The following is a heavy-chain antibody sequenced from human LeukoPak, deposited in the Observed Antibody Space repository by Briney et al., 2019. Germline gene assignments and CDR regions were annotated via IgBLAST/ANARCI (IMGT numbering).Heavy chain of an antibody. CDR3: VRDRNALQFLDF. V-gene: IGHV3-48*03. Sequence: GGSLRLSCAASGFTFSSYEMNWVRQAPGKGLEWVSYISSSGSTIYYADSVKGRFTISRDNSKNMLYLQTNSLRAEDTAVYYCVRDRNALQFLDFWGQGTVVTVSS. CDR1: GFTFSSYE. CDR2: ISSSGSTI. J-gene: IGHJ4*02. D-gene: IGHD3-3*01.